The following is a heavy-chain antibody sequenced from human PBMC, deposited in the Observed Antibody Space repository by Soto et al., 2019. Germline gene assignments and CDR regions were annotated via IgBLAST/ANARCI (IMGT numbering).Heavy chain of an antibody. V-gene: IGHV4-39*01. CDR3: ARHLGEGYFDY. J-gene: IGHJ4*02. CDR1: GGSISSSSYY. CDR2: IYYSGST. Sequence: PSETLSLTCTVSGGSISSSSYYWGWIRQPPGKGLEWIGSIYYSGSTYYNPSLKSRVTISVDTSKNQFSLKLSSVTAADTAVYYRARHLGEGYFDYWGQGTLVTVSS.